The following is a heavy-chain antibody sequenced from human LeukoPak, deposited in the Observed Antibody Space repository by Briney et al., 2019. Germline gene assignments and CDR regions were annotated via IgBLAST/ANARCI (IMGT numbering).Heavy chain of an antibody. CDR2: IRYDGSNK. V-gene: IGHV3-30*02. CDR1: GFTFSSHG. D-gene: IGHD6-6*01. J-gene: IGHJ5*02. Sequence: PGGSLRLSCAASGFTFSSHGMHWVRQAPGKGLEWVAFIRYDGSNKYYADSVKGRFTISRDNSKNTLYLQMNSLRAEDTAVYYCAKVEYSSSSVWFDPWGQGTLVTVSS. CDR3: AKVEYSSSSVWFDP.